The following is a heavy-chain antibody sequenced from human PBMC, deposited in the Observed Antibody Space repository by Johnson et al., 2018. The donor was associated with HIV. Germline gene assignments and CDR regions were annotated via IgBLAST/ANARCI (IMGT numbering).Heavy chain of an antibody. CDR1: GFTFDDYA. J-gene: IGHJ3*02. CDR2: ITWNSGRI. Sequence: QLVESGGGLVQPGRSLRLSCAASGFTFDDYAMYWVRQAPGKGLEWVSGITWNSGRIGYADSVKGRFTISRDNAKNSLYLQMDSLRVEDTALYYCAKDRAIAVDDGLDIWGQGTLVTGSS. V-gene: IGHV3-9*01. CDR3: AKDRAIAVDDGLDI. D-gene: IGHD6-19*01.